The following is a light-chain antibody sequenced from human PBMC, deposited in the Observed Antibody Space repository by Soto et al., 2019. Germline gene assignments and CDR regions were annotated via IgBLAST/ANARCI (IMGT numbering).Light chain of an antibody. CDR3: QQYGSSL. CDR2: SAS. CDR1: QSVSSSY. V-gene: IGKV3-20*01. J-gene: IGKJ3*01. Sequence: EIVLTQSPGTLSLSPGERATLSCRASQSVSSSYLAWYQQKPGQAPRLLIYSASSRATGIPDRFSGSGSGTDFTLTISRLEPEDFAVYYCQQYGSSLFGPGTKVDIK.